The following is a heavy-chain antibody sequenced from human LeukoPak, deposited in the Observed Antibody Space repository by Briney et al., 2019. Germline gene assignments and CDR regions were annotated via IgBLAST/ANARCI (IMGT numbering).Heavy chain of an antibody. V-gene: IGHV5-51*01. Sequence: GESLKIPCKGSGYSFSGYWIGGVRQMPGKGLEWMGIIYPGDSDTAYSPSFQGQVTISADKSISTAYLQWSSLKASDTGIYYCARRLRFAEGAYFDYWGQGTLVTVSS. D-gene: IGHD3-16*01. CDR1: GYSFSGYW. CDR2: IYPGDSDT. CDR3: ARRLRFAEGAYFDY. J-gene: IGHJ4*02.